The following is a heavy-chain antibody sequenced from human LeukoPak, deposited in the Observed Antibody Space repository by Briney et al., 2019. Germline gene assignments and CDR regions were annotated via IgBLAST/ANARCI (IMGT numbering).Heavy chain of an antibody. CDR1: GFKFDDYG. D-gene: IGHD3-10*01. J-gene: IGHJ4*02. Sequence: GESLRLSCSTSGFKFDDYGMTWVRQAPGKGLEWVSVIYSGGSTYYADSVKGRFTISRDNSKSTLYIQMNSLRAEDTAVYYCARAKPKNMVRGLIMRRESRYYFDYWGQGTLVTVSS. CDR2: IYSGGST. CDR3: ARAKPKNMVRGLIMRRESRYYFDY. V-gene: IGHV3-53*01.